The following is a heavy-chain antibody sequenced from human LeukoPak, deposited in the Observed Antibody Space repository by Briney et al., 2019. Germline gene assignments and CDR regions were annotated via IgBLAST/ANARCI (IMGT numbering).Heavy chain of an antibody. D-gene: IGHD6-25*01. CDR2: IWYDGRNK. Sequence: GGSLRLSCAASGFTFSSYGMHWVRQAPGKGLEWVAVIWYDGRNKHYADSVKGRFTISRDNARNTLFLQMNSLRAEDTAVYYCARDPYSSGSGSGDYWGQGTLVTVSS. J-gene: IGHJ4*02. V-gene: IGHV3-33*01. CDR1: GFTFSSYG. CDR3: ARDPYSSGSGSGDY.